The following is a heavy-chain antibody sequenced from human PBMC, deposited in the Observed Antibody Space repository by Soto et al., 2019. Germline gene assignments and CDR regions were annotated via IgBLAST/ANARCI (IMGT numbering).Heavy chain of an antibody. J-gene: IGHJ3*02. D-gene: IGHD2-21*02. V-gene: IGHV4-31*03. CDR3: ARVCGGDCHNAFDI. CDR2: IYYSGST. CDR1: GGSISSGGYY. Sequence: QVQLQESGPGLVKPSQTLSLTCTVSGGSISSGGYYWSWIRQHPGKGLEWIGYIYYSGSTYYNPSLKSRVTISVDTSKNQFSLKLSSVSAADTAVYYCARVCGGDCHNAFDIWGQGTMVTVSS.